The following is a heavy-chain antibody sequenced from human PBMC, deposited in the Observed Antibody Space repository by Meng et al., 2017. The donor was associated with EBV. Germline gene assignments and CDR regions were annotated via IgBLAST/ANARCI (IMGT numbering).Heavy chain of an antibody. CDR1: GGTFRSDA. D-gene: IGHD3-10*01. Sequence: VQLCESGAEVKKLGSWVKVACKTSGGTFRSDAVSWVRQAPGQGLEWMGGLIPMSDAPYYAQKFQDRVTITADESTSTHYMDLSGLRSEDTAVYYCASESGRGFTPDYWGQGTLVTVSS. V-gene: IGHV1-69*01. J-gene: IGHJ4*02. CDR2: LIPMSDAP. CDR3: ASESGRGFTPDY.